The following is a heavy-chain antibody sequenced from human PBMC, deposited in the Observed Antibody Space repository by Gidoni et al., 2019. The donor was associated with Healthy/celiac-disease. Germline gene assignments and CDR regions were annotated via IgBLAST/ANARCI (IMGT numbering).Heavy chain of an antibody. J-gene: IGHJ2*01. CDR2: IGTDGDT. Sequence: EVQLVESGGGLVQPGGSLRLSCAASGFPFSSYDMHWVRQATGKGLEWVSAIGTDGDTYYPGSVKGRFTISRENAKNSLYLQMNSLRAGDTAVYYCARAGVAAAGVYWYFDLWGRGTLVTVSS. D-gene: IGHD6-13*01. CDR3: ARAGVAAAGVYWYFDL. V-gene: IGHV3-13*04. CDR1: GFPFSSYD.